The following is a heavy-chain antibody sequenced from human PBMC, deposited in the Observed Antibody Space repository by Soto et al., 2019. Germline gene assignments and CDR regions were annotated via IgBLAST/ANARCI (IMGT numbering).Heavy chain of an antibody. Sequence: QITLKESGPTLVKPTQTLTLTCTFSGFSLSTSGVGVGWIRQPPGKALEWLALIYWVDDKRYRPSLKRRLTITEDTSKDQVVLTMTNMDPVDTATYYCAVWRFDYWGQGTPVTVSS. CDR1: GFSLSTSGVG. CDR2: IYWVDDK. V-gene: IGHV2-5*02. J-gene: IGHJ4*02. CDR3: AVWRFDY. D-gene: IGHD2-21*01.